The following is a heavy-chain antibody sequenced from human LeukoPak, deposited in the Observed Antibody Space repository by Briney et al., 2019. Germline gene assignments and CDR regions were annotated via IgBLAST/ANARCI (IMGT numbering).Heavy chain of an antibody. CDR3: VKDSGPGFYY. CDR1: GFTFSSYW. V-gene: IGHV3-64D*06. D-gene: IGHD3-10*01. J-gene: IGHJ4*02. Sequence: GGSLRLSCAASGFTFSSYWMHWVRQAPGKGLEWVSGFDGNGPNTYYADSVKGRFTISRDNSKNTLYLQMRSLRAEDTAVYYCVKDSGPGFYYWGQGTLVTVSS. CDR2: FDGNGPNT.